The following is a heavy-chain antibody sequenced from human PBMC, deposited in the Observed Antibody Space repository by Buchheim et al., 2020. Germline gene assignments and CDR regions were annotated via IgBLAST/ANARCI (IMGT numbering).Heavy chain of an antibody. CDR3: ARGRGQQLVLRGYYYYYYMDV. CDR2: INHSGST. CDR1: GGSFSGYY. V-gene: IGHV4-34*01. Sequence: QVQLQQWGAGLLKPSETLSLTCAVYGGSFSGYYWSWIRQPPGKGLEWIGEINHSGSTNYNPSLKSRVTISVDTSKKQFSLKLSSVTAADTAVYYCARGRGQQLVLRGYYYYYYMDVWGKGTT. D-gene: IGHD6-13*01. J-gene: IGHJ6*03.